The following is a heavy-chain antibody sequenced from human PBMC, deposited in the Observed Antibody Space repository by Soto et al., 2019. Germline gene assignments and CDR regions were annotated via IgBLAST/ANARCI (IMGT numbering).Heavy chain of an antibody. V-gene: IGHV3-30*03. CDR3: ASQQWLASV. CDR1: GFPFSNYG. CDR2: ISFDGHDQ. Sequence: QVQLVESGGGVVEPGRSLRLSCAASGFPFSNYGMHWVRQAPGKGLEWMAVISFDGHDQDYADSVKGRFTISRDNSKTTLYRQMNSLKAEDAAVYYCASQQWLASVWCQGALGTGS. J-gene: IGHJ4*02. D-gene: IGHD6-19*01.